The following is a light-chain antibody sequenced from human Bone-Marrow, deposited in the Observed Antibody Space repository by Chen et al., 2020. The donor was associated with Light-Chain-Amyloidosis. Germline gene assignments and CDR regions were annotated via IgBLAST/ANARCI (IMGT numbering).Light chain of an antibody. Sequence: EILLTQSPGTLSLSPGERVTLSCRASQSVTGSHLAWYQQKPGQAPRLLIYAASTRATGVPDRFRGSGSGTDFTLTISRLEPEDLAVYYCQQYATSPWTFGRGTKVEMK. J-gene: IGKJ1*01. CDR3: QQYATSPWT. CDR1: QSVTGSH. CDR2: AAS. V-gene: IGKV3-20*01.